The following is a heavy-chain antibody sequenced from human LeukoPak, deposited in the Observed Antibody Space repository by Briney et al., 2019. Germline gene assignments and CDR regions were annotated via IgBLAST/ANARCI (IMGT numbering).Heavy chain of an antibody. V-gene: IGHV3-23*01. CDR1: GLTFSNYA. D-gene: IGHD3/OR15-3a*01. CDR2: IGSGGDT. J-gene: IGHJ4*02. CDR3: AKYFYSVDDFRPGRRYYDF. Sequence: PGGSLRLSCAASGLTFSNYAMTWVRLAPGKGLEWVSSIGSGGDTYYVDSVKGQFTISRDNSKNTLYSQMNSLRDEDTAMYFCAKYFYSVDDFRPGRRYYDFWGQGTLVTVSS.